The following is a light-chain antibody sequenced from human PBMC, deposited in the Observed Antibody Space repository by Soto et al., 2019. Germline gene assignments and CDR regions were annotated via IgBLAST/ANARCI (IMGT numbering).Light chain of an antibody. V-gene: IGLV2-14*01. CDR2: DVS. CDR3: SSYTSSSTV. J-gene: IGLJ7*01. Sequence: QSALTQPASVSGSPGQSITISCTGTSSDVGGYNYVSWYQQHPGKAPKLMIYDVSNWPSGVSNRFSGSKSGNTASLTISGLQAEDEADYYCSSYTSSSTVFGGGTQLTVL. CDR1: SSDVGGYNY.